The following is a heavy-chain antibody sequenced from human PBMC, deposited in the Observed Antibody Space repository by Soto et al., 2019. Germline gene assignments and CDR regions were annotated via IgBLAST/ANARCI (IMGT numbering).Heavy chain of an antibody. D-gene: IGHD6-19*01. V-gene: IGHV1-69*01. CDR3: ASREGAVPSLGDAFDI. CDR1: GGTFSSYA. CDR2: IIPIFGTA. J-gene: IGHJ3*02. Sequence: QVQLVQSGAEVKKPGSSVKVSCKASGGTFSSYAISWVRQAPGQGLEWMGGIIPIFGTANYAQKFQGRVTITADESTSTAYMELSSLRSEGTAVYYCASREGAVPSLGDAFDIWGQGTMVTVSS.